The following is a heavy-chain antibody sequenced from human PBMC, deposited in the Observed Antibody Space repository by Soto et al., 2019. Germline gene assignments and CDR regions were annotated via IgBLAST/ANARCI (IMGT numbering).Heavy chain of an antibody. CDR2: INHSGST. Sequence: SETLSLTCAVYGGSFSGYYWSWIRQPPGKGLEWIGEINHSGSTNYNPSLKSRVTISVDTSKNQFSLKLSSVTAADTAVYYCAAKWSGSYYFDYWGQGTLVTVSS. V-gene: IGHV4-34*01. CDR3: AAKWSGSYYFDY. J-gene: IGHJ4*02. CDR1: GGSFSGYY. D-gene: IGHD3-3*01.